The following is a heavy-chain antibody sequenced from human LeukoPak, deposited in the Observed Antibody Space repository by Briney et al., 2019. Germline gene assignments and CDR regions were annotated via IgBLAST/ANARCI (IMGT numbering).Heavy chain of an antibody. CDR1: GFNFSGSA. D-gene: IGHD3-22*01. J-gene: IGHJ4*02. CDR2: ISNDGNNK. CDR3: ARPGHGNYGPVGY. Sequence: PGGSLRLSCAASGFNFSGSAMHWVRQAPGKGLEWVAFISNDGNNKYSADAVKGRFTISRDNSKNTLFLEMSNLRPEDTAVYYCARPGHGNYGPVGYWGQGTLVTVSS. V-gene: IGHV3-30*04.